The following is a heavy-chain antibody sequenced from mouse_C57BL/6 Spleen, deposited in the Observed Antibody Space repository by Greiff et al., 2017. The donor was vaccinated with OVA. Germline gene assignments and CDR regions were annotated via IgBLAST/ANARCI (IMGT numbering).Heavy chain of an antibody. Sequence: VQLQQSGTELVKPGASVKLSCKASGYTFTSYWMHWVKQRPGQGLEWIGNINPSNGGTNYNEKFKSKATLTVDKSSSTAYMQLSSLTSEDSAVYYGARSDYDYTWFAYWGQGTLVTVSA. D-gene: IGHD2-4*01. CDR2: INPSNGGT. CDR1: GYTFTSYW. V-gene: IGHV1-53*01. CDR3: ARSDYDYTWFAY. J-gene: IGHJ3*01.